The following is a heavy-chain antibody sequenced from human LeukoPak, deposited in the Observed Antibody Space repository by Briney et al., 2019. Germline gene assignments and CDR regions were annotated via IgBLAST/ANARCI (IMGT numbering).Heavy chain of an antibody. CDR3: ARGRSSSLLLMSYGMDV. CDR1: GYTFTSYD. Sequence: ASVKVSCKASGYTFTSYDINWVRQATGQGLEWMGRMNPNSGNTGYAQEFQGRVTMTRNTSISTAYMELSSLRSEDTAVYYCARGRSSSLLLMSYGMDVWGQGTTVTVSS. D-gene: IGHD6-13*01. V-gene: IGHV1-8*01. J-gene: IGHJ6*02. CDR2: MNPNSGNT.